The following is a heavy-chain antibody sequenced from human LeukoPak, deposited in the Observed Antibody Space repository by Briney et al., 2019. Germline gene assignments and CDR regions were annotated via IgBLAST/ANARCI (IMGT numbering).Heavy chain of an antibody. V-gene: IGHV3-73*01. Sequence: GGSQRLFYAASWVTFGGSAMRSVRQPSGNGLEWVCRIRSKAISYAKAYAGSVKGRFTISIDDSKNTSYLQMNSLKTEDTAVYYCTRPDRFLEELIDPWGQGTLVTVSS. CDR1: WVTFGGSA. CDR3: TRPDRFLEELIDP. J-gene: IGHJ5*02. CDR2: IRSKAISYAK. D-gene: IGHD3-3*01.